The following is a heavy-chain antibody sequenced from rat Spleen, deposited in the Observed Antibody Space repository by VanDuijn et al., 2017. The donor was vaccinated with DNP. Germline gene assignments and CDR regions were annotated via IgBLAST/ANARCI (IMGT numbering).Heavy chain of an antibody. J-gene: IGHJ3*01. CDR2: ITSDGGTT. CDR3: TTDNSGLNWFAF. CDR1: GFTFSNYD. Sequence: EVQLVESGGGLVQPGRSVKLSCAASGFTFSNYDMAWVRQTPKKGLEWVATITSDGGTTDYRDTVKGRVSISRDNAKDTLYLQWGSLTSEDTATYYCTTDNSGLNWFAFWGQGTLVTVSS. D-gene: IGHD4-3*01. V-gene: IGHV5-20*01.